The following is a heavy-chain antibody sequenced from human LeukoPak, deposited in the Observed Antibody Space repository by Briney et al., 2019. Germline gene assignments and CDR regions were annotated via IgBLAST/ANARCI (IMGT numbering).Heavy chain of an antibody. V-gene: IGHV3-30*02. J-gene: IGHJ6*03. D-gene: IGHD1-20*01. CDR2: IRYDGSNK. CDR1: GFTFSSYG. Sequence: GGSLRLSCAASGFTFSSYGMHWVRQAPGKGLEWVAFIRYDGSNKYYADSVKGRFTISRDNSKNTLYLQTNSLRAEDTAVYYCANAPYNWNYYMDVWGKGTTVTVSS. CDR3: ANAPYNWNYYMDV.